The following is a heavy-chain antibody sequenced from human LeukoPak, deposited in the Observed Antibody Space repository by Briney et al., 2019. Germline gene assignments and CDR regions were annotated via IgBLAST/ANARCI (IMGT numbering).Heavy chain of an antibody. CDR1: GFSFSDNW. CDR3: TKERVRVPYDSSGYLDY. V-gene: IGHV3-7*01. Sequence: GGSLRLSCVVSGFSFSDNWMSWVRLAPGEGREWVTIVKQDGSKKNKVDAETGRFTITRDNAKKSLYLEMNSLRAEDTAVYYCTKERVRVPYDSSGYLDYWGQGALVTVSS. D-gene: IGHD3-22*01. CDR2: VKQDGSKK. J-gene: IGHJ4*02.